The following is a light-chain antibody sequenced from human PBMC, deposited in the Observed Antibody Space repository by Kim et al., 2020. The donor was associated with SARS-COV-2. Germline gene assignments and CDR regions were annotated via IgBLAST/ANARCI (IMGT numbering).Light chain of an antibody. CDR2: GAS. V-gene: IGKV3-15*01. CDR3: QQYNNWPLA. CDR1: QSVGRN. Sequence: VAAGEKDTRSRKASQSVGRNLALYQQEPGQAPRLLNYGASTRANGIPARFRGSGFVTEFTLTISSLQSEDFAGYYCQQYNNWPLAFGCGTKVEI. J-gene: IGKJ4*01.